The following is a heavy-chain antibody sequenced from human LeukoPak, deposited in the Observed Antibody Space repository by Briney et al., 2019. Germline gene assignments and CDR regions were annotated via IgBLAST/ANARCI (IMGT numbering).Heavy chain of an antibody. CDR3: LPPLWFGELGNWFDP. J-gene: IGHJ5*02. Sequence: GGSLILSCVASGFTFSSFGMNWVRQAPGKGLEWVSYIGSGGSAIYYADSVKGRFTIFRDNAKNSLYLQMNSLRDEDAAVYYCLPPLWFGELGNWFDPWGQGTLVTVSS. V-gene: IGHV3-48*02. CDR1: GFTFSSFG. D-gene: IGHD3-10*01. CDR2: IGSGGSAI.